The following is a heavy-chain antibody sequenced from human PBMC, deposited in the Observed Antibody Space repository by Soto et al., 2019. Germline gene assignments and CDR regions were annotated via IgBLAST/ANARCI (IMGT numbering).Heavy chain of an antibody. V-gene: IGHV3-9*01. CDR1: GFTFDDYA. J-gene: IGHJ2*01. CDR2: ISWNSGSI. D-gene: IGHD4-17*01. CDR3: ATASQSLYGDRYFDL. Sequence: EVQLVESGGGLVQPGRSLRLSCAASGFTFDDYAMHWVRQAPGKGLEWVSGISWNSGSIGYADSVKGRFTISRDNAKNYLYLQMNSLRAEDTALYYCATASQSLYGDRYFDLWGRGTLVTVSS.